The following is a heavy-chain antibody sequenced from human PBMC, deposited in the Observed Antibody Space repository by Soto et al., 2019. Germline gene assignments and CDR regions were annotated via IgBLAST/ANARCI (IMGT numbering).Heavy chain of an antibody. Sequence: SETLSLTCTVSGGSLGSFYCSWIRQSPGGTLEWIGYIYASSATTYNPSLESRITMSVDIPNNEFSLDLTSVTAADTAAYYCARSHSFDGSIYHYYFDFWGQGTLVTVSS. CDR3: ARSHSFDGSIYHYYFDF. J-gene: IGHJ4*02. CDR2: IYASSAT. D-gene: IGHD3-3*02. CDR1: GGSLGSFY. V-gene: IGHV4-59*01.